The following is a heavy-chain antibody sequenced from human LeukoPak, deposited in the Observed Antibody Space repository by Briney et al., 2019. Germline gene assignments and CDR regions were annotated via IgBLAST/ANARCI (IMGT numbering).Heavy chain of an antibody. J-gene: IGHJ4*02. Sequence: ASVKVSCKASGYTFTGYYMHWVRQAPGQGLEWMGWINPNSGGTNYAQKFQGRVTMTRDTSISTAYMELSRLRSDDTAVYYCARSPGDFWSRYSMANYFDYWGQGTLATVSS. D-gene: IGHD3-3*01. CDR1: GYTFTGYY. CDR3: ARSPGDFWSRYSMANYFDY. V-gene: IGHV1-2*02. CDR2: INPNSGGT.